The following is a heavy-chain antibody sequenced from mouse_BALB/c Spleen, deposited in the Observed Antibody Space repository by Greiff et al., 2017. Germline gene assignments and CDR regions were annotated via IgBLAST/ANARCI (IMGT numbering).Heavy chain of an antibody. CDR3: ARDTGTTVVDYAMDY. J-gene: IGHJ4*01. V-gene: IGHV7-3*02. Sequence: EVKVVESGGGLVQPGGSLRLSCATSGFTFTDYYMSWVRQPPGKALEWLGFIRNKANGYTTEYSASVKGRFTISRDNSQSILYLQMNTLRAEDSATYYCARDTGTTVVDYAMDYWGQGTSVTVSS. CDR2: IRNKANGYTT. CDR1: GFTFTDYY. D-gene: IGHD1-1*01.